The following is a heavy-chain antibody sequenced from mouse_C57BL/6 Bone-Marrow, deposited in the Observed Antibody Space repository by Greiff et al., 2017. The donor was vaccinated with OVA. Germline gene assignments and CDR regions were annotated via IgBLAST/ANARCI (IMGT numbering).Heavy chain of an antibody. CDR2: IFPGSGST. D-gene: IGHD2-4*01. CDR1: GYTFTSHW. J-gene: IGHJ4*01. Sequence: QVQLQQSGPELVRPGASVKISCKAPGYTFTSHWMQWVRQRPGQGLEWIGEIFPGSGSTYYNEKVKGKATLTVDKSSSTAYMHLSSLTSEDSAVYVCARDDSHAMDYWGQGTSVTVSS. V-gene: IGHV1-56*01. CDR3: ARDDSHAMDY.